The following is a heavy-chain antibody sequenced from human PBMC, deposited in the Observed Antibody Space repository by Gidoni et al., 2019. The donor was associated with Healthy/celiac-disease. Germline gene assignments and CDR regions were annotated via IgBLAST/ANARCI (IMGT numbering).Heavy chain of an antibody. CDR3: AREFIVGATFYYYYGMDV. V-gene: IGHV1-69*01. Sequence: QVQLVQSGAEVKKPGSSVKVSCTASGGTFSSYAIRWVRQAPGQGLEWMGGIIPIFGTANYAQKFQGRVTITADESTSTAYMELSSLRSEDTAVYYCAREFIVGATFYYYYGMDVWGQGTTVTVS. D-gene: IGHD1-26*01. CDR2: IIPIFGTA. J-gene: IGHJ6*02. CDR1: GGTFSSYA.